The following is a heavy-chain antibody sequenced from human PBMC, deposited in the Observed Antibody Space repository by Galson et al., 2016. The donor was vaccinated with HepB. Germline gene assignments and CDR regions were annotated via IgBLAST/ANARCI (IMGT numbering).Heavy chain of an antibody. Sequence: SLRLSCAASGFTFSSYWMNWVRQAPGKGLEWVANIKQDGSEKYYVDSEKGRFTISRDNAKNSLYLQMNSLRAEDTAVYYCARHHGSGSYWDYFDYWGQGTLVTVSS. J-gene: IGHJ4*02. CDR3: ARHHGSGSYWDYFDY. V-gene: IGHV3-7*03. CDR2: IKQDGSEK. CDR1: GFTFSSYW. D-gene: IGHD3-10*01.